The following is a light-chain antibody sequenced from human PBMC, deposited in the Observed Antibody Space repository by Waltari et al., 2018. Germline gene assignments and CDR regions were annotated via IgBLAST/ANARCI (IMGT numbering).Light chain of an antibody. Sequence: DIVMTQSPDTLTVSLGERATINCKTSQSVLYTSNNKNYLGWDQQKPGQPPKLPIYWASTRDSGVPDRFIGSGSGTDFTLTINSLQAEDVAVYYCQQYFTSPSLTFGGGTKVEI. CDR2: WAS. CDR3: QQYFTSPSLT. CDR1: QSVLYTSNNKNY. V-gene: IGKV4-1*01. J-gene: IGKJ4*01.